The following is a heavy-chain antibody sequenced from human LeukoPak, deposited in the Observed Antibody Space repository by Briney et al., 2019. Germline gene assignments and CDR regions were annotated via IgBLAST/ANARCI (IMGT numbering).Heavy chain of an antibody. Sequence: GGSLRLSCAASGFTFINYGINWVCQAPGKGLEWISYISSSGSTIYYADSVKGQFTISRDNAKNSLYLQMNSLRAEDTAVYYCARDLLVVPAAIPPGYWGQGTLVTVSS. CDR2: ISSSGSTI. J-gene: IGHJ4*02. D-gene: IGHD2-2*01. CDR3: ARDLLVVPAAIPPGY. V-gene: IGHV3-48*04. CDR1: GFTFINYG.